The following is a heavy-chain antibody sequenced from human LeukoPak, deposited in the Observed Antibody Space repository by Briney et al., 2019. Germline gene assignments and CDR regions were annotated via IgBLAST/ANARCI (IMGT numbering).Heavy chain of an antibody. D-gene: IGHD2-15*01. CDR1: GFTFSSYS. CDR2: IGSTGAYI. V-gene: IGHV3-21*01. CDR3: ARDRWELLRSVDY. J-gene: IGHJ4*02. Sequence: GSLRLSCAASGFTFSSYSMVWVRQAPGKGLEWVSSIGSTGAYIFYADSVKGRFTISRDNAKNSLFLQMNSLRAEDTAVYYCARDRWELLRSVDYWGQGTLVAVSS.